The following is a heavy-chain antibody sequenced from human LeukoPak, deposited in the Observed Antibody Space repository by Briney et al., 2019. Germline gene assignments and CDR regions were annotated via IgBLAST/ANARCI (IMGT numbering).Heavy chain of an antibody. V-gene: IGHV4-34*01. Sequence: SETLSLTCAVYGGSFSGYYWSWIRQPPGKGLEWVGEINHSGSTNYNPSLKSRVTISVDTSKNQFSLKLSSVTAADTAVYYCARENYGGNSHFDYWGQGTLVTVSS. J-gene: IGHJ4*02. D-gene: IGHD4-23*01. CDR1: GGSFSGYY. CDR3: ARENYGGNSHFDY. CDR2: INHSGST.